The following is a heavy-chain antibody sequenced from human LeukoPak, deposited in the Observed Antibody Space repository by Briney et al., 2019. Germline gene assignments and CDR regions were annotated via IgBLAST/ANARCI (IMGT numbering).Heavy chain of an antibody. V-gene: IGHV3-74*01. J-gene: IGHJ4*02. Sequence: GGSLRLSCAASGFTFSSYWMHWVRQAPGKGLVWVSRIDTDGSTTNYADSVKGRFTISRDNAKNTLYLQMNSLRAEDTAVYYCARAQGYGDYLAYFDYWGQGTLVTVSS. CDR1: GFTFSSYW. CDR3: ARAQGYGDYLAYFDY. CDR2: IDTDGSTT. D-gene: IGHD4-17*01.